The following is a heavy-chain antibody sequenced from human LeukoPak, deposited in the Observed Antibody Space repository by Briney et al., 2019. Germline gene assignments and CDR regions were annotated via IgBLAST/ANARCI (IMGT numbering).Heavy chain of an antibody. CDR2: INHSGST. J-gene: IGHJ5*02. CDR3: ASGSSSWYWGGWFDP. D-gene: IGHD6-13*01. V-gene: IGHV4-34*01. Sequence: SETLSVTCAVYGGSFSGYYWSWIRQPPGKGLEWIGEINHSGSTNYNPSLKSRVTISVDTSKNQFSLKLSSVTAADTAVYYCASGSSSWYWGGWFDPWGQGTLVTVSS. CDR1: GGSFSGYY.